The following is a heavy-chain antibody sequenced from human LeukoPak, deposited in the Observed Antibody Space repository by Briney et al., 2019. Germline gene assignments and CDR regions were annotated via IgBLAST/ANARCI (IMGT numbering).Heavy chain of an antibody. D-gene: IGHD3-22*01. CDR2: ISAYNGNT. CDR3: ARWYYYDSSGFDAFDI. Sequence: ASVKVSCKASGYTFTSYGISRVRQAPGQGLEWMGWISAYNGNTNYAQKLQGRVTMTTDTSTSTAYMELRSLRSDDTAVYYCARWYYYDSSGFDAFDIWGQGTMVTVSS. V-gene: IGHV1-18*01. CDR1: GYTFTSYG. J-gene: IGHJ3*02.